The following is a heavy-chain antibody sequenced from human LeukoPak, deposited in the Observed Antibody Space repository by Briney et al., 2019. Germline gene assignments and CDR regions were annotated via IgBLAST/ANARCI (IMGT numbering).Heavy chain of an antibody. CDR3: ARGHTYYYGSGSYYINYYYGMDV. CDR2: ISAYNGNT. V-gene: IGHV1-18*01. J-gene: IGHJ6*02. Sequence: ASVKVSCKASGGTFMTYAISWVRQAPGQGLEWMGWISAYNGNTNYAQKLQGRVTMTTDTSTSTAYMGLRSLRSDDTAVYYCARGHTYYYGSGSYYINYYYGMDVWGQGTTVTVSS. D-gene: IGHD3-10*01. CDR1: GGTFMTYA.